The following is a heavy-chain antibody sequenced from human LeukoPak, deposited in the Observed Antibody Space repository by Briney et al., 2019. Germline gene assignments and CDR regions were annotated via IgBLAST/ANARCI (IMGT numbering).Heavy chain of an antibody. D-gene: IGHD3-22*01. Sequence: PGGSLRLSCAASGFTFSSYGMHWVRQAPGKGLEWVAFIRYDGSNKYYADSVKGRFTISRDNSKNTLYLQMNSLRAEDAAVYYCAKARSKYYDSSGPFDYWGQGTLVTVSS. CDR2: IRYDGSNK. V-gene: IGHV3-30*02. CDR1: GFTFSSYG. J-gene: IGHJ4*02. CDR3: AKARSKYYDSSGPFDY.